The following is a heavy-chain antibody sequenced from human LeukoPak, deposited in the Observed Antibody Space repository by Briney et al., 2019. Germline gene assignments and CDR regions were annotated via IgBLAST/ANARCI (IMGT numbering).Heavy chain of an antibody. CDR3: TTGDYVWRDY. Sequence: PGGSLRLSCAASGFTFSNAWMSWVRQAPGKGLEWVGRIKSRTDGWTTDYAAPVKGRFTISRDDSKNTLYLQMNRLKTEDTAVCYCTTGDYVWRDYWGQGTLVTVSS. D-gene: IGHD3-16*01. J-gene: IGHJ4*02. CDR1: GFTFSNAW. CDR2: IKSRTDGWTT. V-gene: IGHV3-15*01.